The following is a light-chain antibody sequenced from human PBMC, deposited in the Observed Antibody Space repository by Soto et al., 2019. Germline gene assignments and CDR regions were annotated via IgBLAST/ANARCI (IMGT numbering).Light chain of an antibody. CDR3: QQYGRSVWT. CDR2: EAS. J-gene: IGKJ1*01. Sequence: DIVLTQSPGTLSLSPGERATLFCRASQSVSNSHLAWYQQKPGQPPRLLIYEASTRATGIPDRFSGSGSGTDFTLTISRLEPEDFAVYFCQQYGRSVWTFGQGTKVDIK. CDR1: QSVSNSH. V-gene: IGKV3-20*01.